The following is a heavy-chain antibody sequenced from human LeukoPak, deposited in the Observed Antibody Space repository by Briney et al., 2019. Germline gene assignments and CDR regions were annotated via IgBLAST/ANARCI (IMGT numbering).Heavy chain of an antibody. CDR1: GFTFSSYG. CDR3: AKVGDYGDYALDY. D-gene: IGHD4-17*01. V-gene: IGHV3-30*18. Sequence: GRSLRLSCAASGFTFSSYGMHWVRQAPGKGLEWVAVISYDGSYKYYADSVKGRFTISRDNSKNTLYLQMNSLRAVDTAVYYCAKVGDYGDYALDYWGQGTLVTVSS. CDR2: ISYDGSYK. J-gene: IGHJ4*02.